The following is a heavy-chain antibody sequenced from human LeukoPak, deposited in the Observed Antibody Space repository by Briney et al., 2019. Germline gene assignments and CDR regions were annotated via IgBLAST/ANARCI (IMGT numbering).Heavy chain of an antibody. Sequence: PSGTLSLTCTVSSDSIFTSNWWSWVRQPPGKGLEWIGQIFHSGSTSYSPSLKSRVTISMDKSKNQISLRLTSVTAADTAVYYCARSPTKRVPEDYWGQGALVTVSS. V-gene: IGHV4-4*02. J-gene: IGHJ4*02. CDR2: IFHSGST. CDR3: ARSPTKRVPEDY. CDR1: SDSIFTSNW. D-gene: IGHD2-2*01.